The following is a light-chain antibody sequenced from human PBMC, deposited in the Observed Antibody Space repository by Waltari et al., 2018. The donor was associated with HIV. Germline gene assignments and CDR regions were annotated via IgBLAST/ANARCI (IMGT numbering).Light chain of an antibody. Sequence: QSALPQPASVSGSPGQSITISCTGTSSDINYENYVYWYHHHPGKAPKVIISEVTNRPSGVSSRCSGSKSGNTSTRTISGLQAEDEADYFCTSYVSSASPEFGGWTRLTVL. CDR1: SSDINYENY. CDR2: EVT. CDR3: TSYVSSASPE. J-gene: IGLJ3*02. V-gene: IGLV2-14*01.